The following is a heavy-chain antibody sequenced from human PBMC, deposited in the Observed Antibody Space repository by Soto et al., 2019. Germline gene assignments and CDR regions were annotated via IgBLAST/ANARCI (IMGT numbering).Heavy chain of an antibody. CDR3: ARGFLEWFGAFDI. J-gene: IGHJ3*02. CDR1: GGSFSGYY. D-gene: IGHD3-3*01. Sequence: SETLSLTCAVYGGSFSGYYWSWIRQPPGKGLEWIGEINHSGSTNYNPSLKSRVTISVETSKNQFSLKLGSVTAADTAVYYCARGFLEWFGAFDIWGQGTMVTVSS. V-gene: IGHV4-34*01. CDR2: INHSGST.